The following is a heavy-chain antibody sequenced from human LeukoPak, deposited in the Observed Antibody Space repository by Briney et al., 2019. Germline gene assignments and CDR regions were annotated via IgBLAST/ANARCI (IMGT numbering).Heavy chain of an antibody. V-gene: IGHV3-23*01. CDR1: GFTFSSYA. J-gene: IGHJ4*02. CDR2: ISGSGGST. Sequence: PGGSLRLSCAASGFTFSSYAMSWVRQAPGKGLEWVSAISGSGGSTYYADSVKGRFTISRDNSKNTLYLQMNSLRAEDTAVYYCAKSINYGGNRGECDYWGQGTLVTVSS. CDR3: AKSINYGGNRGECDY. D-gene: IGHD4-23*01.